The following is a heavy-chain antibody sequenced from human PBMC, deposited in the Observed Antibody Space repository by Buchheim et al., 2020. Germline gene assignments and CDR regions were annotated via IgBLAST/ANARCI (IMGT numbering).Heavy chain of an antibody. V-gene: IGHV3-30*18. CDR1: GFSFSSYG. CDR2: ISYDGSNK. CDR3: AKQRLGQWLAPFDY. J-gene: IGHJ4*02. D-gene: IGHD6-19*01. Sequence: QVQLVESGGGVVQPGGSLRLSCAASGFSFSSYGMHWVRQAPGKGLEWVAVISYDGSNKYYADSVKGRFTISRDNSKNTLYLQMNSLRSEDTAVYYCAKQRLGQWLAPFDYWGQGTL.